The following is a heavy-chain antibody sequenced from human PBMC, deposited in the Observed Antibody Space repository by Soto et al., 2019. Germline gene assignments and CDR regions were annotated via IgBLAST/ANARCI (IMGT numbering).Heavy chain of an antibody. CDR3: AKADGASGYCSSTSCYDAFDI. J-gene: IGHJ3*02. CDR1: GFTFSSYA. V-gene: IGHV3-23*01. D-gene: IGHD2-2*01. Sequence: GGSLRLSCAASGFTFSSYAMSWVRQAPGKGLEWVSAISGSGGSTYYADSVKGRFTISRDNSKNTLYLQMNSLRAEDTAVYYCAKADGASGYCSSTSCYDAFDIWGQGTMVTVSS. CDR2: ISGSGGST.